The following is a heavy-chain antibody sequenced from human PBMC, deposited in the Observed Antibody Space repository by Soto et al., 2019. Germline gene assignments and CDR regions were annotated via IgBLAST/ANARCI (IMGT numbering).Heavy chain of an antibody. D-gene: IGHD3-3*01. CDR3: ARDWIGAGWYFDL. J-gene: IGHJ2*01. Sequence: GASVKVSCKASGGTFSNYAISWVRQAPGQGLEWMGGIIPIYGAADSAQKFQGRLTITADESTATAYMDLNSLSSEDTAVYYCARDWIGAGWYFDLWGRGTLVTVSS. V-gene: IGHV1-69*13. CDR2: IIPIYGAA. CDR1: GGTFSNYA.